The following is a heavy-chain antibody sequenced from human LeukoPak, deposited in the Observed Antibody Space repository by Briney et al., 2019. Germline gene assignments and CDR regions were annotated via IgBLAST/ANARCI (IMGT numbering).Heavy chain of an antibody. D-gene: IGHD3-22*01. CDR3: ARHSLRYYSNSGGYSFNWIDP. J-gene: IGHJ5*02. Sequence: PSETLSLTCTVSGGSVSSGSYYWSWIRQPPGKGLEWIGYIYYSGSTNYNPSLKSRVTISVDTSKNQFSLKLSSVTAADTAVYYCARHSLRYYSNSGGYSFNWIDPWGQGTLVTVSS. CDR1: GGSVSSGSYY. V-gene: IGHV4-61*01. CDR2: IYYSGST.